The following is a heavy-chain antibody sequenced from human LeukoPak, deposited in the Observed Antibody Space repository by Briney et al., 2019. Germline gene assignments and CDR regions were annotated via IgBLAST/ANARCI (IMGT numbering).Heavy chain of an antibody. Sequence: AGGSLRLSCAASGFTFSSYWMHWVRQAPGGGRVWVSRINSDGSTTNYADSVKGRFTISRDNAKNTLYLQMNSLRDEGTAVYYCAREFRVLPDIWGQGTMVTVSS. D-gene: IGHD2-8*02. J-gene: IGHJ3*02. CDR2: INSDGSTT. CDR3: AREFRVLPDI. V-gene: IGHV3-74*01. CDR1: GFTFSSYW.